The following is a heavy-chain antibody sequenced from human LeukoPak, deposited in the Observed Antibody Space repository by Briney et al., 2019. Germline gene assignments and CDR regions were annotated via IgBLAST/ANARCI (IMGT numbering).Heavy chain of an antibody. CDR1: GFTFSSYA. D-gene: IGHD3-10*01. J-gene: IGHJ4*02. Sequence: GGSLRLSCAASGFTFSSYAMSWVRQAPGKGLEWVAYIQYDGSNEQYADSVKGRFSISRDSSKNILYLQMNSLRAEDTAVYYCAKAFFYGSGSYNPTYIDYWGQGTLVTVSS. CDR2: IQYDGSNE. CDR3: AKAFFYGSGSYNPTYIDY. V-gene: IGHV3-30*02.